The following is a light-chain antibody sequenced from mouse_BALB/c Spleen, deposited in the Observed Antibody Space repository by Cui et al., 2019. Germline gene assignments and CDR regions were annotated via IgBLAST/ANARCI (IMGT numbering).Light chain of an antibody. CDR3: QQYSSYPRT. J-gene: IGKJ2*01. CDR1: QNVGTA. V-gene: IGKV6-13*01. CDR2: SAS. Sequence: DIVMTQSQKFIVTSVGKRVSITCKASQNVGTAVAWYQQKPGQSPKLLIYSASNRYTGVPDRFTGSGSGTDFTLTISNMQSEDLADYFCQQYSSYPRTFGGGTKLEIK.